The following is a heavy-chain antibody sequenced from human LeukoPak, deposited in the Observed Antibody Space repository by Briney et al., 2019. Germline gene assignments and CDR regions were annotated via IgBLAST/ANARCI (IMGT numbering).Heavy chain of an antibody. CDR1: GGSISSGSYY. V-gene: IGHV4-61*02. CDR2: IYTSGST. Sequence: TSETLSLTCTVSGGSISSGSYYWSWIRQPAGKGLEWIGRIYTSGSTNYNPSLRSRVTISVDTSKNQFSLKLSSVTAADTAVYYCARDPDYWGQGTLVTVSS. J-gene: IGHJ4*02. CDR3: ARDPDY.